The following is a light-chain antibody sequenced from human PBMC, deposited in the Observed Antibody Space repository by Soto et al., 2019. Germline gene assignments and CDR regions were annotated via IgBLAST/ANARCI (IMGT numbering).Light chain of an antibody. CDR1: SSDVGGYNY. V-gene: IGLV2-11*01. Sequence: QSALTQPRSVSGSPGQSVTISCTGTSSDVGGYNYVSWYQQHPGKVPKLMIYDVTKRPSGVPDRFSGSKSGNTASLSISGLQAEDEADYYCCSYAGSYPWVFGGGTKVTVL. J-gene: IGLJ3*02. CDR3: CSYAGSYPWV. CDR2: DVT.